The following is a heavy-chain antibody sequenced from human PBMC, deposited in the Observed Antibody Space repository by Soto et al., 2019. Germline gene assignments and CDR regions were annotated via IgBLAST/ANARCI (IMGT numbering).Heavy chain of an antibody. Sequence: GGSLRLSCAASGFTFSSYAMSWVRQAPGKGLEWVSAISGSGGSTYYADSVKGRFTISRDNSKNTLYLQMNSLRAEDTAVYYCAKAPFIVVVVAATNWFDPWGQGTLVTVSS. CDR3: AKAPFIVVVVAATNWFDP. J-gene: IGHJ5*02. CDR1: GFTFSSYA. D-gene: IGHD2-15*01. V-gene: IGHV3-23*01. CDR2: ISGSGGST.